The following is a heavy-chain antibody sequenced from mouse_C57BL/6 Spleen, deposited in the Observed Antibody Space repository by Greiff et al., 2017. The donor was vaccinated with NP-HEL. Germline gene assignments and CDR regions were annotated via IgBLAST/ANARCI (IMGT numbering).Heavy chain of an antibody. CDR3: ARGAYRGMDY. CDR2: INPGSGGT. Sequence: VQLQQSGAELVRPGTSVKVSCKASGYAFTNYLIEWVKQRPGQGLEWIGVINPGSGGTNYNEKFKGKATLTADKSSSTAYMQLSSLTSEDSAVYFCARGAYRGMDYWGQGTSVTVSS. V-gene: IGHV1-54*01. CDR1: GYAFTNYL. D-gene: IGHD6-5*01. J-gene: IGHJ4*01.